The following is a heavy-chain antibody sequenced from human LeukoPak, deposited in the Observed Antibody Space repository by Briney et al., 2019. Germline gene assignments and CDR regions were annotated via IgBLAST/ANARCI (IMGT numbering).Heavy chain of an antibody. V-gene: IGHV3-23*01. CDR3: ATRALSDYSNTGDY. CDR1: GFTFSNAW. CDR2: ISGSGGST. D-gene: IGHD4-11*01. Sequence: GGSLRLSCVTSGFTFSNAWLSWVRQAPGKGLEWVSAISGSGGSTYYADSVKGRFTISRDNSKNTLYLQMNSLRAEDTAVYYCATRALSDYSNTGDYWGQGTLVTVSS. J-gene: IGHJ4*02.